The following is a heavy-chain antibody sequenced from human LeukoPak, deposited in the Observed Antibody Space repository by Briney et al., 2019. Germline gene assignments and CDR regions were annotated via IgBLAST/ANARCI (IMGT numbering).Heavy chain of an antibody. J-gene: IGHJ4*02. CDR2: IYYSGST. V-gene: IGHV4-59*08. CDR3: ARRSGSYYEYYFDY. D-gene: IGHD1-26*01. CDR1: GGSISSYY. Sequence: SETLSLTCTVSGGSISSYYWSWIRQPPGKGREWMGYIYYSGSTNDNPSLKSRVTISVDTSKNQFSLKLSSVTAADTAVYYCARRSGSYYEYYFDYWGQGTLVTVSS.